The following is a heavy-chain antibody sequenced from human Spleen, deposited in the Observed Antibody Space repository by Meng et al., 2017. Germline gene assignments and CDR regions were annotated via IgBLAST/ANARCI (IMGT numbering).Heavy chain of an antibody. J-gene: IGHJ2*01. Sequence: SETLSLTCTVSGGSISSRNHYWGWIRQPPGKGLEWIGSIYYNGKTYDNPSLKSRVTISVDTSKNQFTLKLSSVTAADTAVYYCASLNYYDTSGYLYWYFDLWGRGTLVTVSS. CDR3: ASLNYYDTSGYLYWYFDL. D-gene: IGHD3-22*01. V-gene: IGHV4-39*06. CDR1: GGSISSRNHY. CDR2: IYYNGKT.